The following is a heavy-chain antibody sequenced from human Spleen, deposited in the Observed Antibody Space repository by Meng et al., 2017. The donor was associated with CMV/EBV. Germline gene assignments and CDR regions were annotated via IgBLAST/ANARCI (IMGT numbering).Heavy chain of an antibody. CDR2: ITGSGGST. CDR3: ARDLSVTTWGYYGMDV. V-gene: IGHV3-21*01. D-gene: IGHD4-11*01. J-gene: IGHJ6*02. Sequence: GGSLRLSCAASGFTFSSYAMSWVRQAPGKGLEWVSAITGSGGSTYYADSVKGRFTISRDNAKNSLYLQMNSLRAEDTAVYYCARDLSVTTWGYYGMDVWGQGTTVTVSS. CDR1: GFTFSSYA.